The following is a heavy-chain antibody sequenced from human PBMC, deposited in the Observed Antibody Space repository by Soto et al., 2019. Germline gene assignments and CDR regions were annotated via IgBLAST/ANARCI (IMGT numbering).Heavy chain of an antibody. CDR3: AKGSHIAARPFFFDS. CDR1: GFNFRSFA. D-gene: IGHD6-6*01. J-gene: IGHJ4*02. CDR2: ISGGAAT. Sequence: EVQLLESGGGLVQPGESLRLSCAASGFNFRSFAMNWVRQAPGKGLEWVSTISGGAATTYADSVKGRLTISRDNSKNTVSLQMNSLTAEDTAVYYCAKGSHIAARPFFFDSWGRGTLLTVSS. V-gene: IGHV3-23*01.